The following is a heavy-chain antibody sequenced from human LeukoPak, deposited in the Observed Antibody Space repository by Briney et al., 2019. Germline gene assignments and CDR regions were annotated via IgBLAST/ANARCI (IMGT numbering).Heavy chain of an antibody. CDR2: INPNGGAT. Sequence: ASVTVSCKASAYTFTNYYIHWVRQAPGQGLEWMGIINPNGGATNYAQKFQDRVTMTRDTSTTTVYVELSSLRSEDTAVYYCARDVRAGYVYYFDYWGQGTLVTVSS. J-gene: IGHJ4*02. CDR1: AYTFTNYY. V-gene: IGHV1-46*01. CDR3: ARDVRAGYVYYFDY. D-gene: IGHD5-12*01.